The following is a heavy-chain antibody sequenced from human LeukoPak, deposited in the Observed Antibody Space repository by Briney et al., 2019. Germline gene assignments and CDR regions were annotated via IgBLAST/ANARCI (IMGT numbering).Heavy chain of an antibody. V-gene: IGHV1-18*01. Sequence: ASVKVSCKASGYTFSSYSINWVRQAPGQGLEWMGWISTYNGNTNYAQKLQGRVTMTTDTSTSTAYMELRSLRSDDTAVYYCAKDRWRDGSSSFDYWGQGTLVTVSS. CDR2: ISTYNGNT. J-gene: IGHJ4*02. CDR1: GYTFSSYS. CDR3: AKDRWRDGSSSFDY. D-gene: IGHD6-6*01.